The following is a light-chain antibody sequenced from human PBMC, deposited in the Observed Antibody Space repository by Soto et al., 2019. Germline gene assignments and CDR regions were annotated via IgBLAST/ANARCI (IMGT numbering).Light chain of an antibody. Sequence: QTVVPQEPSLTVSPGGTVTLTCASSAGAVTSDYYPNWFQQKPGQAPRALIYSTSSRHSWTSARFSGSLLGGKAALTLSDVQPEDEADYYCLLYYNAVRVFGGGTQLTVL. CDR3: LLYYNAVRV. CDR2: STS. J-gene: IGLJ7*01. CDR1: AGAVTSDYY. V-gene: IGLV7-43*01.